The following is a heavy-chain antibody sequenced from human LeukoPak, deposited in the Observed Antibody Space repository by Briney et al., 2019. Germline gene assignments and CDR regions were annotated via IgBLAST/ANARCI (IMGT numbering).Heavy chain of an antibody. CDR2: INHSGST. J-gene: IGHJ4*02. Sequence: PSETLSLTCAVYGGSFSGYYWSWIRQPPGKGVEWIGEINHSGSTNYNPSLKSRVTISVDTSKNQFSLKLSSVTAADTAVYYCARGYTMAPRGRRSFDYWGQGTLVTVSS. CDR1: GGSFSGYY. CDR3: ARGYTMAPRGRRSFDY. V-gene: IGHV4-34*01. D-gene: IGHD3-10*01.